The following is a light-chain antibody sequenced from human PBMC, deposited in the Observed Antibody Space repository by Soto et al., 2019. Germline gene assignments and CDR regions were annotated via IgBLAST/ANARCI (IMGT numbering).Light chain of an antibody. J-gene: IGKJ4*01. Sequence: EIVLTQSPGTLSLSPGERATLSCRASQSVKNNYLAWYQQKRGQDPRLLIYGASSRATGIPDRFSGSGSGTDFTLTINRLEPEDFAVYYCQQYGSSPLTFGGGTKVEIK. V-gene: IGKV3-20*01. CDR1: QSVKNNY. CDR3: QQYGSSPLT. CDR2: GAS.